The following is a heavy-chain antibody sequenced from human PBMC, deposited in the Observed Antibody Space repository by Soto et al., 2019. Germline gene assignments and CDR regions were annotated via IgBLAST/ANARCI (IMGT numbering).Heavy chain of an antibody. J-gene: IGHJ5*02. CDR3: ATAAYDTMAVAGTHWFDP. CDR2: ISAYNGNT. V-gene: IGHV1-18*01. Sequence: GXSVKVSCKASGYTFTSYGISWVRQAPGQGLEWMGWISAYNGNTNYAQKLQGRVTMTTDTSTSTAYMELRSLRSDDTAVYYCATAAYDTMAVAGTHWFDPWGQGNLVTVSS. D-gene: IGHD6-19*01. CDR1: GYTFTSYG.